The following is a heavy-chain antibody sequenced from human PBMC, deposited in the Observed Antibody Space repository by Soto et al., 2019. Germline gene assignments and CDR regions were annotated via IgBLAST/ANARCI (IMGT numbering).Heavy chain of an antibody. V-gene: IGHV4-34*01. J-gene: IGHJ4*02. CDR1: GGSFSVYY. D-gene: IGHD2-2*01. CDR2: INHSGST. CDR3: ARFTATAMFFDY. Sequence: SETLSLTCAAYGGSFSVYYWSWIRQPPGKGLEWIGEINHSGSTNYNPSLKSRGTLSADTSKKQFCLKLSSVTAPSTAVYYCARFTATAMFFDYWGQGTLVTVSS.